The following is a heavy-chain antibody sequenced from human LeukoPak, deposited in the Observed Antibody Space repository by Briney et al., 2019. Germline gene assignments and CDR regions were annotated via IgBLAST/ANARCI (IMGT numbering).Heavy chain of an antibody. Sequence: GGSLRLSCEGSAFIFSGHWMNWVRQTPGKGLEWVASIKEDGSERQYVDSVKGRFSISRDNTKGSLFLQLNSLRAEDTAVYYCARVDSSGYYLDYWGQGTLVTVSS. CDR2: IKEDGSER. J-gene: IGHJ4*02. V-gene: IGHV3-7*03. D-gene: IGHD3-22*01. CDR1: AFIFSGHW. CDR3: ARVDSSGYYLDY.